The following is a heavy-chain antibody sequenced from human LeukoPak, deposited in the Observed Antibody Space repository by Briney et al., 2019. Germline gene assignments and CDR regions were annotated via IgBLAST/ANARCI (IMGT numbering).Heavy chain of an antibody. CDR2: MNPHSGGT. J-gene: IGHJ2*01. D-gene: IGHD4-17*01. V-gene: IGHV1-2*02. Sequence: ASVKVSCKASGYTFTGYYIHWVRQAPGQGLELVGWMNPHSGGTNYAQKFQGRVTMTRDTSISTAFMELSRLTSDDTAVYYCARGLLAGDYVNWYFDLWGRGTLVTASS. CDR1: GYTFTGYY. CDR3: ARGLLAGDYVNWYFDL.